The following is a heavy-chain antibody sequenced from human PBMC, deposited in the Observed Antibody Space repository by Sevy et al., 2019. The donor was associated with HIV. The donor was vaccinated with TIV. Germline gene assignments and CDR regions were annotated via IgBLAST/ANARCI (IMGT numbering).Heavy chain of an antibody. CDR3: ARDRLAITISAEWGGGMDV. CDR1: GFTLSSYG. Sequence: GGSLRLSCVASGFTLSSYGMHWVRRAPGKGLEWVADQRYDGSDKDYADSVKGRFTISRDNSKNTLYLQMKSLRAEDTAVYYCARDRLAITISAEWGGGMDVWGQGTTVTVSS. CDR2: QRYDGSDK. V-gene: IGHV3-33*01. D-gene: IGHD3-3*01. J-gene: IGHJ6*02.